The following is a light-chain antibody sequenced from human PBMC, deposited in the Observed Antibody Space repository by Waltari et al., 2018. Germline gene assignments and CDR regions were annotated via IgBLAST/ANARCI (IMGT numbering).Light chain of an antibody. CDR3: LQDYNYPRT. J-gene: IGKJ1*01. Sequence: AIQMTQSPSSLSASVGDRVTITCRASQDIRNELGWYQQKPGRAPDLLIYAASTLQGGVPSRFSGSGSGTGFTLTISNLQPEDSATYYCLQDYNYPRTFGQGTKVEIK. CDR2: AAS. CDR1: QDIRNE. V-gene: IGKV1-6*01.